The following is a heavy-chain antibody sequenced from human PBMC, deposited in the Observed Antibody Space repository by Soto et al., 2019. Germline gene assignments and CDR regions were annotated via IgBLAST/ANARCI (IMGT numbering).Heavy chain of an antibody. CDR2: IYYSGST. Sequence: SETLSLTCTVSGGSISSSSYCWGWIRQPPGKGLEWIGSIYYSGSTYYNPSLKRRVTISVDTSKNQFSLKRSSVPPADTPVYYCASHQTPHSDILTGSPPAWFAPWGQGTLVTVSS. CDR3: ASHQTPHSDILTGSPPAWFAP. CDR1: GGSISSSSYC. D-gene: IGHD3-9*01. V-gene: IGHV4-39*01. J-gene: IGHJ5*02.